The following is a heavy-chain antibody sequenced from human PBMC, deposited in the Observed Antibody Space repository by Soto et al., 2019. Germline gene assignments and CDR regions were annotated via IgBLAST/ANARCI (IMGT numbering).Heavy chain of an antibody. V-gene: IGHV3-23*01. Sequence: EVQLLESGGGLVQPGGSLRLSCAASGFTFSSSAMCWVRQAPGKGLEWVSVICGSGATTYYADSVKGRFTISRDNSKNARYLQMKSLRAGDRAVFYCVRQMAVVVATPRPDYWGQGTLVTVSS. D-gene: IGHD2-15*01. CDR3: VRQMAVVVATPRPDY. CDR1: GFTFSSSA. CDR2: ICGSGATT. J-gene: IGHJ4*02.